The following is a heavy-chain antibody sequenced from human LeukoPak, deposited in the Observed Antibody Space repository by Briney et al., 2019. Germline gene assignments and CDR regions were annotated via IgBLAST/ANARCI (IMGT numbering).Heavy chain of an antibody. CDR1: GGTFSSYA. J-gene: IGHJ4*02. D-gene: IGHD4-23*01. V-gene: IGHV1-69*01. Sequence: ASMKVSCKASGGTFSSYAISWVRQAPGQGLEWMGGIIPIFGTANYAQKFQGRVTITADEPTSTAYMELSSLRSEDTAVYYCARGGTTVLIPVYFDYWGQGTLVTVSS. CDR3: ARGGTTVLIPVYFDY. CDR2: IIPIFGTA.